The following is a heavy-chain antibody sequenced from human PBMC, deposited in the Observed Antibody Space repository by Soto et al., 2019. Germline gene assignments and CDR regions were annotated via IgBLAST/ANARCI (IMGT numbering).Heavy chain of an antibody. Sequence: SETLSLTCTVSGGSISSYYWSWIRQPPGKGLEWIGYIYYSGSTNYNPSLKSRVTISVDTSKNQFSLKLSSVTAADTAVYYCARVVIMGYYYYGMDVWGQGTTVTVSS. CDR1: GGSISSYY. J-gene: IGHJ6*02. CDR3: ARVVIMGYYYYGMDV. D-gene: IGHD3-16*01. V-gene: IGHV4-59*01. CDR2: IYYSGST.